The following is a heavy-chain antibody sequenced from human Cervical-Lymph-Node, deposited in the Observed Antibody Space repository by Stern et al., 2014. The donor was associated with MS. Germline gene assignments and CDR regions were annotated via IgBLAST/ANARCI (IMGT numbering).Heavy chain of an antibody. Sequence: QLVQSGAKMKKPGASVRVSCKASGYDFIGFFIHWVRQAPGQRLEWMGRLNPNSDDPTYAQNFQDRVTLTRDTSIGTAYLELSRLTSADTAVYYCAREATRIIVGIDYWGQGTPVTVSS. CDR1: GYDFIGFF. CDR3: AREATRIIVGIDY. D-gene: IGHD2/OR15-2a*01. V-gene: IGHV1-2*06. J-gene: IGHJ4*02. CDR2: LNPNSDDP.